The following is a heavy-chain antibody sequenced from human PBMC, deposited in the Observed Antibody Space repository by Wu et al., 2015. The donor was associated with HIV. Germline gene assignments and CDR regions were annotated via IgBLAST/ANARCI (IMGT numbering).Heavy chain of an antibody. J-gene: IGHJ1*01. CDR1: GGTFSSYA. Sequence: QVQLVQSGAEVKKPGSSVKVSCKASGGTFSSYAISWVRQAPGQGLEWMGGIIPIFGTANYAQKFQGRVTITADESTSTAYMELSSLRSEDTAVYYCARVVRYCTNGVCEKSAEYFQHWGQGTLVTVSS. CDR3: ARVVRYCTNGVCEKSAEYFQH. V-gene: IGHV1-69*12. D-gene: IGHD2-8*01. CDR2: IIPIFGTA.